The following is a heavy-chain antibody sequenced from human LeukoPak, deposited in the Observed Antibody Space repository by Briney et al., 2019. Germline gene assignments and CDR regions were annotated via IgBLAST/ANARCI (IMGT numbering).Heavy chain of an antibody. CDR3: ARFRRSSTSDQFDY. CDR1: GGSISSGGYY. Sequence: PSETLSLTCTVSGGSISSGGYYWSWIRQHPGKGLEWIGYIYYSGSTYYNPSLKSRVTISVDTSKNQFSLKLSSVTAADTAVYYCARFRRSSTSDQFDYWGQGTLVTVSS. D-gene: IGHD2-2*01. V-gene: IGHV4-31*03. CDR2: IYYSGST. J-gene: IGHJ4*02.